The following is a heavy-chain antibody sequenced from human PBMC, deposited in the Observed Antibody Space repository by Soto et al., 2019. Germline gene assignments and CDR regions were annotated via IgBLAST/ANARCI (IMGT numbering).Heavy chain of an antibody. CDR1: GGTLSSYA. CDR3: ARVGGSSSSIYYYGMEV. J-gene: IGHJ6*04. Sequence: SVNVSCKASGGTLSSYAISWVRQAPGQGLEWMGGIIPIFGTSNYAQKFQGRVTITADKSTSTAYMELSSLRSEDTAVYYCARVGGSSSSIYYYGMEVWGNGKTVIVSP. V-gene: IGHV1-69*06. CDR2: IIPIFGTS. D-gene: IGHD6-6*01.